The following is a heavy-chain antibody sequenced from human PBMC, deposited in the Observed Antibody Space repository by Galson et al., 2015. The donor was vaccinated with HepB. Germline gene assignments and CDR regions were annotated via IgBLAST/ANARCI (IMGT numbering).Heavy chain of an antibody. V-gene: IGHV3-20*04. CDR3: AASIAVAGTYYYGMDV. CDR1: GFTFDDYG. D-gene: IGHD6-19*01. J-gene: IGHJ6*02. CDR2: INWNGGST. Sequence: SLRLSCAASGFTFDDYGMSWVRQAPGKGLEWVSGINWNGGSTGYADSVKGRFTISRDNAKNPLYLQMNSLRAEDTALYYCAASIAVAGTYYYGMDVWGQGTTVTVSS.